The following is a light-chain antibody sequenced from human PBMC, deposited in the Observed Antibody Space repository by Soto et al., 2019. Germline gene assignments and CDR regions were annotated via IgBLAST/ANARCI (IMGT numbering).Light chain of an antibody. CDR1: SSDVGGYNY. CDR3: SSYAGTHIV. Sequence: QSALTQPPSASGSPGQSVAISCTGTSSDVGGYNYVSWYQQHPGKAPKLMIYDVYKRPSGVPDRFSGSKSGNTASLTVSGLQAEDEADYYCSSYAGTHIVFGTGTKVTVL. CDR2: DVY. J-gene: IGLJ1*01. V-gene: IGLV2-8*01.